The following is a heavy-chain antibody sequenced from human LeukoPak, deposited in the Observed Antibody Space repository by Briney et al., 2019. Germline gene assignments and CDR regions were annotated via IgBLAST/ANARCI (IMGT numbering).Heavy chain of an antibody. J-gene: IGHJ4*02. Sequence: SETLSLTFAVYGGPFSGYYWSWIRQPPGKGLEWIGEINHSGNTNYNPSLKSRVTISVDTSKNQFSLKLSSVTAADTAVFYCARGSRGVVRGYFDYWGQGTLVTVSS. CDR2: INHSGNT. CDR1: GGPFSGYY. D-gene: IGHD3-10*01. V-gene: IGHV4-34*01. CDR3: ARGSRGVVRGYFDY.